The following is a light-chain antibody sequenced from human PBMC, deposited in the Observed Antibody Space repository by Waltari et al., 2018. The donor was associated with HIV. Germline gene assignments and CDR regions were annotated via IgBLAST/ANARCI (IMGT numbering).Light chain of an antibody. CDR1: QSISNN. V-gene: IGKV3-15*01. CDR3: QKYNKWPPLT. Sequence: PVTLSVSPGDTASLSCRASQSISNNLAWYQHKPGQAPRLLIYGAFTRGTGMPARFSGSGSGTDVTLSISSLESEDFAVYYCQKYNKWPPLTFGGGTKVEIK. CDR2: GAF. J-gene: IGKJ4*01.